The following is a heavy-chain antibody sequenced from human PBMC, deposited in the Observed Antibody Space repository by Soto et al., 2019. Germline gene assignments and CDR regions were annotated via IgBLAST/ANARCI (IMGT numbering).Heavy chain of an antibody. CDR3: ARWRGMTTVNSGLYYYGMDV. J-gene: IGHJ6*02. CDR2: IYYSGST. Sequence: SETLSLTCTVSGGSISSGGYYWSWIRQHPGKGLEWIGYIYYSGSTYYNPSLKSRVTISVDTSKNQFSLKLSSVTAADTAVYYCARWRGMTTVNSGLYYYGMDVWGQGTTVTVSS. D-gene: IGHD4-4*01. V-gene: IGHV4-31*03. CDR1: GGSISSGGYY.